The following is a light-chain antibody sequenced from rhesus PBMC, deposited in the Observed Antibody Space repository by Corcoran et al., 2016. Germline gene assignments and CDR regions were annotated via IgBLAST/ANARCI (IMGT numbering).Light chain of an antibody. V-gene: IGKV2-82*01. CDR2: LVS. Sequence: DIVMTQTPLSLPVTLGEPASISCRSSQSLVYCNGETYLDWYLQRPGQSPQLLMYLVSNRASGVPDKFSGRGSCIDFTLGISRVEAEDVGVYYCMRSLRSPWAFGQGAKVEIK. J-gene: IGKJ1*01. CDR3: MRSLRSPWA. CDR1: QSLVYCNGETY.